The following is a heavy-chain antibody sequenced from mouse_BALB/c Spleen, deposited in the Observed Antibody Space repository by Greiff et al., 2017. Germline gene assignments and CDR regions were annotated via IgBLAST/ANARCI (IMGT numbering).Heavy chain of an antibody. V-gene: IGHV1-87*01. J-gene: IGHJ4*01. D-gene: IGHD1-1*01. CDR2: IYPGDGDT. Sequence: QVQLQQSGAELARPGASVKLSCKASGYTFTSYWMQWVKQRPGQGLEWIGAIYPGDGDTRYTQKFKGKATLTADKSSSTAYMQLSSLASEDSAVYYCARDRGSSEGYAMDYWGQGTSVTVSS. CDR3: ARDRGSSEGYAMDY. CDR1: GYTFTSYW.